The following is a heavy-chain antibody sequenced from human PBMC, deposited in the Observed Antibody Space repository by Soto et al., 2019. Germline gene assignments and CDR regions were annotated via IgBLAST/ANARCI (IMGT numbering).Heavy chain of an antibody. CDR2: INPNSGGT. V-gene: IGHV1-2*04. CDR3: AILGYCSSTSCYNSDY. CDR1: GYTFTGYY. Sequence: GASVKVSCKASGYTFTGYYMHWVRQAPGQRLEWMGWINPNSGGTNYAQKFQGWVTMTRDTSISTAYMELSRLRSDDTAVYYCAILGYCSSTSCYNSDYWGQGTLVTVSS. D-gene: IGHD2-2*02. J-gene: IGHJ4*02.